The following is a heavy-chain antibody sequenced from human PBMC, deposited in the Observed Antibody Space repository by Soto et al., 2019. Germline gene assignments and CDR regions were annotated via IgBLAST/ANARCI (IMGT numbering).Heavy chain of an antibody. D-gene: IGHD3-16*01. Sequence: QVQLVESGGGVVQPGRSLRLSCAASRFTFSSYAIHWVRQAPGKGLEWVAGISNTGNSEHYADSVKGRFTISRDNSRNTLYLQMNTLRTEDTAVYYCARDSYPRDALFTAYNFDFWGRGTLVTVSS. J-gene: IGHJ2*01. CDR1: RFTFSSYA. CDR2: ISNTGNSE. V-gene: IGHV3-30-3*01. CDR3: ARDSYPRDALFTAYNFDF.